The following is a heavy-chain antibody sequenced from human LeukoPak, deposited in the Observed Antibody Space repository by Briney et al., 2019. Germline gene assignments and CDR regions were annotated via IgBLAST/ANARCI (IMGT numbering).Heavy chain of an antibody. Sequence: SETLSLTCTVSGGSISSYYWSWIRQPPGKGLEWIGYIYYSGSTNYNPSLKSQVTISVDTSKNQFSLKLSSVTAADTAVYYCARYSSSPGKNWFDPWGQGTLVTVSS. D-gene: IGHD6-13*01. CDR1: GGSISSYY. V-gene: IGHV4-59*01. CDR3: ARYSSSPGKNWFDP. CDR2: IYYSGST. J-gene: IGHJ5*02.